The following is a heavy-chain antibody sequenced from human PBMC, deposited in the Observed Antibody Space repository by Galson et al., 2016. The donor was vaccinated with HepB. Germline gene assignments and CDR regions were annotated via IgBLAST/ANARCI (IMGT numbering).Heavy chain of an antibody. CDR1: GFTFSGYS. D-gene: IGHD3-10*01. CDR3: ARDGVAFGDLWRRFDF. Sequence: SLRLSCAASGFTFSGYSIHWVRQAPGKGLEWVAVISTDGNTQWYADSVKGRFTVSRDNSKNPLDLQMNSLRDEDTALYYCARDGVAFGDLWRRFDFWGQGTLVTVSS. V-gene: IGHV3-30-3*01. CDR2: ISTDGNTQ. J-gene: IGHJ4*02.